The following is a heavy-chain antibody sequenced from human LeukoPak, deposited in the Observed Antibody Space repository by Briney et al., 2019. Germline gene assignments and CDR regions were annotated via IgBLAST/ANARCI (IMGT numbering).Heavy chain of an antibody. CDR1: GASIRSFY. Sequence: PSETLSLTCTVSGASIRSFYWSWIRLSPGRGLEWIGSIHDTEKSSYNPSLNSRVTISLAATKDQISLELNSVTAADTAVYYCVRGGGESLWSGYYRLFDFWGQGTLVTVSS. J-gene: IGHJ5*01. V-gene: IGHV4-59*01. CDR3: VRGGGESLWSGYYRLFDF. D-gene: IGHD3-3*01. CDR2: IHDTEKS.